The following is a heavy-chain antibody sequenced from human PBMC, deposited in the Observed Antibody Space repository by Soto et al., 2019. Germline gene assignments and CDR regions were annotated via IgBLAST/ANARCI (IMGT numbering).Heavy chain of an antibody. D-gene: IGHD5-18*01. V-gene: IGHV3-30*03. J-gene: IGHJ4*02. CDR3: ATQLIQLWLRAQPFDY. Sequence: SLRLSCAASGFTFSSYGMHWVRQAPGKGLEWVAVISYDGSNKYYADSVKGRFTISRDNSKNTLYLQMNSLRAEDTAVYYCATQLIQLWLRAQPFDYWGQGTLVTVSS. CDR2: ISYDGSNK. CDR1: GFTFSSYG.